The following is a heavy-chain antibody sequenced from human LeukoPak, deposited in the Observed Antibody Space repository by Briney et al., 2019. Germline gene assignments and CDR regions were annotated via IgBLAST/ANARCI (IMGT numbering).Heavy chain of an antibody. D-gene: IGHD6-13*01. CDR3: ARDWVAAASPFDY. J-gene: IGHJ4*02. Sequence: GASVKVSCKASGYTFTGYYMHWVRQAPGQGLEWMGWINPNSGGTNYAQKFQGRVTMTRDTSISTVYMELSRLRSDDTAVYYCARDWVAAASPFDYWGQGTLVTVSS. V-gene: IGHV1-2*02. CDR2: INPNSGGT. CDR1: GYTFTGYY.